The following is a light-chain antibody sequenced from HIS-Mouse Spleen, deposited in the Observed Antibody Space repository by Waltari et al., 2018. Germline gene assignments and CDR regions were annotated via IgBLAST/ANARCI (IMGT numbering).Light chain of an antibody. Sequence: EIVMTQSPATLSVSPGESATLSCRASQSVSSNLAWYQQKPGQAPRLLIYCASTSATGIPARFSGSGSGTEFTLTISSLQSEDFAVYYCQQYNNWPPWTFGQGTKVEIK. V-gene: IGKV3-15*01. J-gene: IGKJ1*01. CDR1: QSVSSN. CDR3: QQYNNWPPWT. CDR2: CAS.